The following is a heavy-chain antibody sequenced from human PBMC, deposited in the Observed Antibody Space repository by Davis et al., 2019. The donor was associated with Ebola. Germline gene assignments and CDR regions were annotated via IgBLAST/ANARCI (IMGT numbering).Heavy chain of an antibody. Sequence: HSQTPSLTCVISGDSFSSHSAAWNWFRQSPSRGLEWLGRTYYRSKWFNEYAVSVRSRITINPDTSKNQFSLQLYSVSPEDTAAYFCARGDCGTHNCYRFDYWGQGSLVTVSS. D-gene: IGHD2-2*01. CDR2: TYYRSKWFN. CDR3: ARGDCGTHNCYRFDY. J-gene: IGHJ4*02. V-gene: IGHV6-1*01. CDR1: GDSFSSHSAA.